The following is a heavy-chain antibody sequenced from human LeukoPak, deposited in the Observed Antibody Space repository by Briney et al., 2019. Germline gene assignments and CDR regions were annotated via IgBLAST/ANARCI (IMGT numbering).Heavy chain of an antibody. CDR2: IIPILGIA. J-gene: IGHJ5*02. CDR3: ARDGEISLWFDP. D-gene: IGHD7-27*01. V-gene: IGHV1-69*04. Sequence: ASVKVSCKASGGTFSSYTISWVRQAPGQGLEWMGRIIPILGIANYAQKFQGRVTITADKSTSTAYMELRSLRSEDTAVYYCARDGEISLWFDPWGQGTLVTVSS. CDR1: GGTFSSYT.